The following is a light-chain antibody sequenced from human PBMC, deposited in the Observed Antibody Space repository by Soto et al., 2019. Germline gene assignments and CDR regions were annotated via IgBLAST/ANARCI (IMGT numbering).Light chain of an antibody. J-gene: IGKJ1*01. CDR1: QSVSSSY. CDR3: HQYGISPWT. CDR2: GAS. Sequence: EIVLTQSPGTLSLSPGERATLSCRASQSVSSSYLAWYEQKPGQAPRLLIYGASSRAIGIPDRFSGNGSGTDFTLTVSRLEPEDFAVYYCHQYGISPWTFGQGTKVDIK. V-gene: IGKV3-20*01.